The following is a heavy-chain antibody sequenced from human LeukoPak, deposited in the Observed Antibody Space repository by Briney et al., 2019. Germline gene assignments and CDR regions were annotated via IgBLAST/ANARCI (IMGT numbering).Heavy chain of an antibody. D-gene: IGHD3-3*01. V-gene: IGHV2-5*02. Sequence: SGPTLVKPTQTLTLTCTFSGFSLNTSEVGVGWIRQPPGRALEWLALIYWDDDRRYSPSLKNRLTITKDTSKNQVVLTMTNMDPVDTATYYCAHRPTLPFSEWQNWFDPWGQGTLVTVSS. CDR1: GFSLNTSEVG. J-gene: IGHJ5*02. CDR3: AHRPTLPFSEWQNWFDP. CDR2: IYWDDDR.